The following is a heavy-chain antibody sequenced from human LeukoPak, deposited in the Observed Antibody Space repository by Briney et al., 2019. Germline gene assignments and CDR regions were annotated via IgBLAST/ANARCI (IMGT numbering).Heavy chain of an antibody. D-gene: IGHD5/OR15-5a*01. J-gene: IGHJ4*02. Sequence: PGGSLRLSRAASGFTFSSYWMSWVRQAPGKGLEWVANIKQDGSEQYYVDSVKGRFTISRDNAKNSLYLQMNSLRAEDTAVYFCARGQTTMSNWGQGALVTVSS. CDR3: ARGQTTMSN. CDR2: IKQDGSEQ. V-gene: IGHV3-7*03. CDR1: GFTFSSYW.